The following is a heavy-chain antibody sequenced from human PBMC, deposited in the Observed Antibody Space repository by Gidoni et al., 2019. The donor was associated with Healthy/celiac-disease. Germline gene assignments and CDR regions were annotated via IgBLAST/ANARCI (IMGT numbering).Heavy chain of an antibody. D-gene: IGHD3-22*01. Sequence: QVQLVQSGAEVKKPGSSVKVSCKASGGTFSSYAISWVRQAPGQGLEWMGGIIPIFGTANYAQKFQGRVTITADESTSTAYMELSSLRSEDTAVYYCARGPADYDSTRRYYYYYYGMDVWGQGTTVTVSS. V-gene: IGHV1-69*01. J-gene: IGHJ6*02. CDR2: IIPIFGTA. CDR1: GGTFSSYA. CDR3: ARGPADYDSTRRYYYYYYGMDV.